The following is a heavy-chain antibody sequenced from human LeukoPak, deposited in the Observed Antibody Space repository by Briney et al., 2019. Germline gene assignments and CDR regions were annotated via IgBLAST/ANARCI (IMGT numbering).Heavy chain of an antibody. Sequence: GGSLRLSCAASGFTFSSYEMNWVRQAPGKGLEWVSYISSGSTIYYADSVKGRFTISRDNAKNSLYLQMNSLRAEDTAVYYCASLTMVRGVTNWFDPWGQGTLVTVSS. CDR1: GFTFSSYE. V-gene: IGHV3-48*03. CDR2: ISSGSTI. D-gene: IGHD3-10*01. J-gene: IGHJ5*02. CDR3: ASLTMVRGVTNWFDP.